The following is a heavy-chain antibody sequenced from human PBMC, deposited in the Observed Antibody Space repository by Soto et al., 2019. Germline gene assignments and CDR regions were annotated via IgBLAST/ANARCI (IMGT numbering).Heavy chain of an antibody. CDR3: VREAYIGYGHAIDH. D-gene: IGHD5-12*01. CDR1: GVTISTYY. Sequence: QVQLKESGPGLVNPSDTLSLTCDVSGVTISTYYWSRIRQPPGKGLEWIGYNYHSGTTNYNPSLKSRVTISVDTSKNQFSLRLTSVTAADTAIYYCVREAYIGYGHAIDHWGQGILVTVSS. CDR2: NYHSGTT. V-gene: IGHV4-59*01. J-gene: IGHJ4*02.